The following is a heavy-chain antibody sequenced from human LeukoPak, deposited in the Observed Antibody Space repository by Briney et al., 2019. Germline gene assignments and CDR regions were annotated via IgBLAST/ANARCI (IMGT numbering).Heavy chain of an antibody. CDR2: IIPILNVA. D-gene: IGHD3-3*01. J-gene: IGHJ4*02. V-gene: IGHV1-69*04. CDR3: ARDPIFGVVIFDY. Sequence: SVKVSCKASGGSFNSYVITWVRQAPGQGLEWMGRIIPILNVANFAQKFQGRVTMTTDTSTSTAYMELRSLRSDDTAVYYCARDPIFGVVIFDYWGQGTLVTVSS. CDR1: GGSFNSYV.